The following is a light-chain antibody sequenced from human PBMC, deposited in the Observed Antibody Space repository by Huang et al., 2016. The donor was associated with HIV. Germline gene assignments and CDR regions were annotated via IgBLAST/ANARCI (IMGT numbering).Light chain of an antibody. V-gene: IGKV1-27*01. J-gene: IGKJ1*01. CDR3: QKYDSAPRT. Sequence: DIQMTQSPSSRSAFVGDTVTITCRASQVIGNSLAWYQQKPGRPPKLLIYVASTLQSGVPSRFSGSGSGTDFTLTISNLQTEDIATYYCQKYDSAPRTFGQGTRV. CDR1: QVIGNS. CDR2: VAS.